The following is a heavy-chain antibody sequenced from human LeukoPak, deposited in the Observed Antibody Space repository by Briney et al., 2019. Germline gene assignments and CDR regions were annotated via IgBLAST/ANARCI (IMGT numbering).Heavy chain of an antibody. V-gene: IGHV3-7*01. CDR3: AGGPGWITDV. CDR1: GFTFSNYW. Sequence: GGSLRLSCAASGFTFSNYWMNWVRQAPGKGLEWVANIKQDGSEKYYVDSVKGRFTISRDNARNSVYLKMNTPRVADTAVYYCAGGPGWITDVWGQGTTVTVSS. CDR2: IKQDGSEK. J-gene: IGHJ6*02. D-gene: IGHD6-19*01.